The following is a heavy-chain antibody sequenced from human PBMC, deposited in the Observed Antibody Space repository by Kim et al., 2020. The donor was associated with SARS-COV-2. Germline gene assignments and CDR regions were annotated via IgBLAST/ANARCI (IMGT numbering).Heavy chain of an antibody. V-gene: IGHV3-11*06. D-gene: IGHD3-16*01. CDR1: GFTFSDYY. Sequence: GGSLRLSCAASGFTFSDYYMSWIRQAPGKGLEWVSYISSSSSYTNYADSVKGRFTISRDNAKNSLYLTMNSLRAEDTAVYYCARDSDPGDYPGWFDPWGQGTLVTVSS. J-gene: IGHJ5*02. CDR3: ARDSDPGDYPGWFDP. CDR2: ISSSSSYT.